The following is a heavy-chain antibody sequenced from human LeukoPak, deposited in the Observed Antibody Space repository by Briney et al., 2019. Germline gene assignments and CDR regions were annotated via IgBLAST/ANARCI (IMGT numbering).Heavy chain of an antibody. CDR3: ARTEAVAVAAVMDP. V-gene: IGHV4-4*02. CDR2: IYHSGST. CDR1: GGSISSSNR. D-gene: IGHD6-19*01. J-gene: IGHJ5*02. Sequence: SETLSLTCAVSGGSISSSNRWSWVRQPPGKGLEWIGEIYHSGSTNYNPSLKSRVTISVDKSKNQFSLKLSSVTAADTAVYYCARTEAVAVAAVMDPWGQGTLVTVSS.